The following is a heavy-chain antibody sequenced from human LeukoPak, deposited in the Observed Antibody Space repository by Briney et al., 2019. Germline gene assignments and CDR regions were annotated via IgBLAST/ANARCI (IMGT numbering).Heavy chain of an antibody. CDR3: ARAPMVRGVIIDPHFDY. J-gene: IGHJ4*02. V-gene: IGHV1-69*01. D-gene: IGHD3-10*01. CDR1: GGTFSSYA. CDR2: IIPIFGTA. Sequence: ASVKVSCKASGGTFSSYAISWVRQARGQGLEWMGGIIPIFGTANYAQKFQGRVTITADESTSTAYMELSSLRSEDTAVYYCARAPMVRGVIIDPHFDYWGQGTLVTVSS.